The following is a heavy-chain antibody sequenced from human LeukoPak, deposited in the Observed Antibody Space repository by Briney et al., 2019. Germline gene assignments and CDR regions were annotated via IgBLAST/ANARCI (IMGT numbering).Heavy chain of an antibody. D-gene: IGHD5-18*01. CDR1: GFTVSSDY. V-gene: IGHV3-53*01. Sequence: GGSLRLSCAASGFTVSSDYMSWVRQAPGKGLEWVSVIYGGGSTYYADSVKGRFTISRDNSKNTLYLQMNSLRAEDTAVYYCARDGGYSYGYGFDYWGQGTLVTVSS. CDR2: IYGGGST. CDR3: ARDGGYSYGYGFDY. J-gene: IGHJ4*02.